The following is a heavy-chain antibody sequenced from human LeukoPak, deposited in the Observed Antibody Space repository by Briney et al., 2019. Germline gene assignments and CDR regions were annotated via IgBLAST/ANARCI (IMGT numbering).Heavy chain of an antibody. CDR2: VSAYNGNT. J-gene: IGHJ3*02. Sequence: GASVKVSCKASGYTFTSYGISWVRQAPGQGLEWMGRVSAYNGNTNYAQKLQGRVTMTTDTSTSTAYMELRSLRSDDTAVYYCARGQVLLWFGELSTSNAFDIWGQGTMVTVSS. V-gene: IGHV1-18*01. CDR3: ARGQVLLWFGELSTSNAFDI. D-gene: IGHD3-10*01. CDR1: GYTFTSYG.